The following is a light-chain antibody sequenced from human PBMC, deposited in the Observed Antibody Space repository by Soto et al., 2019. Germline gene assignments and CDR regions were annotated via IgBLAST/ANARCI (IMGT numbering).Light chain of an antibody. V-gene: IGKV3-11*01. Sequence: EIVLTQSPATLSLSPGERATLSCRASQSVSSYLAWYQQKPGQAPRLLIYDASNRATGIPARFSGSGSGTDFTLTISSLETEDFAVYYCQQRSNRPSITLVQGTRLEIK. CDR1: QSVSSY. CDR2: DAS. J-gene: IGKJ5*01. CDR3: QQRSNRPSIT.